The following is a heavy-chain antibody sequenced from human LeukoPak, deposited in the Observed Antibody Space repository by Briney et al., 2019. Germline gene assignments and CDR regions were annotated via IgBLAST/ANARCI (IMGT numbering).Heavy chain of an antibody. Sequence: KTSETLSRTCTVSSGSISTYYWTWIPQPPGKRLEWIGFIHYTGSTNYNPSLKSRVTISVDTSKNQFSLKLNSVTAADTAVYYCARSRGSRYYIDYWGQGTLVTVSS. CDR2: IHYTGST. J-gene: IGHJ4*02. D-gene: IGHD1-26*01. V-gene: IGHV4-59*01. CDR3: ARSRGSRYYIDY. CDR1: SGSISTYY.